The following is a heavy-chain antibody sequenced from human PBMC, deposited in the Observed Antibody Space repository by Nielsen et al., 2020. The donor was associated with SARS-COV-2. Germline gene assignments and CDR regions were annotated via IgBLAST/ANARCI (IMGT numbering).Heavy chain of an antibody. CDR2: IKEDGSDK. J-gene: IGHJ4*02. CDR1: GFNFRDYY. Sequence: GESLKISCAVSGFNFRDYYMSWIRQAPGKGLEWVANIKEDGSDKYYVDSVKGRFTISKDNAKNSLYLQMNSLRAEDTAVYFCARDPPFTGDYYFDYWGQGTLVTVSS. D-gene: IGHD7-27*01. V-gene: IGHV3-7*01. CDR3: ARDPPFTGDYYFDY.